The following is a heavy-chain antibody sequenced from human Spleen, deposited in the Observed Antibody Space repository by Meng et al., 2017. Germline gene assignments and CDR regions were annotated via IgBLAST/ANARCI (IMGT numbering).Heavy chain of an antibody. V-gene: IGHV1-2*06. D-gene: IGHD6-25*01. Sequence: ASVKVSCKPSGYTFNAYYIHWVRQAPGQGLEWMGRINPSSDDTHYAQKFHDRVTMTSDTSISTAYMELSGLRSDDTAMYYCARDEDISAAGKLFGDYWGQGTLVTVSS. CDR3: ARDEDISAAGKLFGDY. CDR2: INPSSDDT. J-gene: IGHJ4*02. CDR1: GYTFNAYY.